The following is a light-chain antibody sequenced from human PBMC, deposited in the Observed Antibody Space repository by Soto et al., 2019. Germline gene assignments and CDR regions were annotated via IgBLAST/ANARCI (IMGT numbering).Light chain of an antibody. V-gene: IGKV3-20*01. CDR3: PQYVGSPLP. Sequence: EDVLKQSPGALSLSTGEGATLSSRASQSVSNNYLAWYQQKPGQAPRLVISGASSRATAIPDRFSGSGSDTDFTLTISRLEPEDFAVYYCPQYVGSPLPFGGGTKVAIK. CDR2: GAS. CDR1: QSVSNNY. J-gene: IGKJ4*01.